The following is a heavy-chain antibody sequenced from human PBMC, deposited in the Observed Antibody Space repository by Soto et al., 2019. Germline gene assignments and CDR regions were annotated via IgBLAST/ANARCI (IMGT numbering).Heavy chain of an antibody. CDR2: ISSSSSTI. CDR3: ARRAFVDY. D-gene: IGHD3-3*02. V-gene: IGHV3-48*01. Sequence: PGGSLRLSCSASGFTFYDYSMRWYRQAPGKGLEWVSYISSSSSTIYYADSVKGRFTISRDNAKNSLYLQMNSLRAEDTAVYYCARRAFVDYWGQGTLVTVSS. CDR1: GFTFYDYS. J-gene: IGHJ4*02.